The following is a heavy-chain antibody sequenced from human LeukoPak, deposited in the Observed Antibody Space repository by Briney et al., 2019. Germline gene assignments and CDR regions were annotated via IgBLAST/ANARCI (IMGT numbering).Heavy chain of an antibody. J-gene: IGHJ3*02. Sequence: SETLSLTCTVSGGSISSSSYYWGWIRQPPGKGLEWIGSIYYSGSTYYNPSLKSRVTISVDTSKNQFSLKLSSVTAADTAVYYCARDRTYYYDSSKDAFDIWGQGTMVTVSS. CDR2: IYYSGST. CDR3: ARDRTYYYDSSKDAFDI. CDR1: GGSISSSSYY. V-gene: IGHV4-39*07. D-gene: IGHD3-22*01.